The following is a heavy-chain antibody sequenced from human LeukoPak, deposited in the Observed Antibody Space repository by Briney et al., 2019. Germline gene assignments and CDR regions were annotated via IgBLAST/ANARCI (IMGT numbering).Heavy chain of an antibody. V-gene: IGHV4-39*07. J-gene: IGHJ4*02. D-gene: IGHD1-1*01. CDR3: ARKLIINSAWYYFDF. CDR2: IYYSGSA. Sequence: SETLSLTCTVSGGSVNSGTWYWSWIRPPPGKGLEWIGDIYYSGSAYYNPSLKSRVTMSVDTSKNQFSLKLSSVTAADTAVYYCARKLIINSAWYYFDFWGQGTLVTVSS. CDR1: GGSVNSGTWY.